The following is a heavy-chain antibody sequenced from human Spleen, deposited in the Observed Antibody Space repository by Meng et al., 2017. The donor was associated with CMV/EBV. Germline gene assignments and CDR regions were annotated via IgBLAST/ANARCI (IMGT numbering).Heavy chain of an antibody. CDR1: GFSFGGFT. CDR3: ARRQSVIAFDI. J-gene: IGHJ3*02. CDR2: ISLSSTYI. V-gene: IGHV3-21*01. D-gene: IGHD3-10*01. Sequence: YCVASGFSFGGFTMDWVRQAPGKGLEWLSSISLSSTYIYYADSVRGRFTISRDNSNNSLYLQIDSLRADDTAIYFCARRQSVIAFDIWGQGTMVTVSS.